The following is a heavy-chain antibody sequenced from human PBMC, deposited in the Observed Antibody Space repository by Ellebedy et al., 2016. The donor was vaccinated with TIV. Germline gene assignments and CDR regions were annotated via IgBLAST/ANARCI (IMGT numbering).Heavy chain of an antibody. CDR1: GGTFSSYA. Sequence: SVKVSXXASGGTFSSYAISWVRQAPGQGLEWMGGIIPIFGTANYAQKFQGRVTITADESTSTAYMELSSLRSEDTAVYYCARHEEEGFGVDWGQGTLVTVSS. D-gene: IGHD3-3*01. V-gene: IGHV1-69*13. J-gene: IGHJ4*02. CDR2: IIPIFGTA. CDR3: ARHEEEGFGVD.